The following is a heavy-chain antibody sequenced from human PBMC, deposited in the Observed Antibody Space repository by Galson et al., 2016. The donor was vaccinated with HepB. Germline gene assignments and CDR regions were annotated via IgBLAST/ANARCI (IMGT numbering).Heavy chain of an antibody. Sequence: SLRLSCAASGFTFSSYWMHWVRQSPEEGLVWVSHINSDGSTTAYAASVKGRFTISRDNAKKTLYLQMNSLRVEDTAVYYRARDPLRGGHWFDPWGQGTLVTVSS. J-gene: IGHJ5*02. CDR3: ARDPLRGGHWFDP. D-gene: IGHD3-10*01. CDR1: GFTFSSYW. CDR2: INSDGSTT. V-gene: IGHV3-74*01.